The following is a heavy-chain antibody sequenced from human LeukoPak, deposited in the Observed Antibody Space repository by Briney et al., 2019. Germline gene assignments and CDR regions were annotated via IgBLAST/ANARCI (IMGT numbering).Heavy chain of an antibody. CDR1: GYTFTSYD. CDR2: MNPNSGNT. Sequence: ASVKVSCEASGYTFTSYDINWVRQATGQGLEWMGWMNPNSGNTGYAQKFQGRVTMTRNTSISAAYMELSSLRSEDTAVYYCARGTYDYVWGSYRYQSYYFDYWGQGTLVTVSS. J-gene: IGHJ4*02. CDR3: ARGTYDYVWGSYRYQSYYFDY. D-gene: IGHD3-16*02. V-gene: IGHV1-8*01.